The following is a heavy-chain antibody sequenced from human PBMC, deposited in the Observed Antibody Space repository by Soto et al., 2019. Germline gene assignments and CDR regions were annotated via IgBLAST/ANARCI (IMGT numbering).Heavy chain of an antibody. J-gene: IGHJ4*02. CDR1: GGSISSSSYY. Sequence: SETLSLTCTVSGGSISSSSYYWGWIRQPPGKGLEWIGSIYYSGSTYYNPSLKSRVTISVDTSKNQFSLKLSSVTAADTAVYYCARNGRYLGDYDNYWGQGTLVTVSS. D-gene: IGHD4-17*01. CDR2: IYYSGST. CDR3: ARNGRYLGDYDNY. V-gene: IGHV4-39*01.